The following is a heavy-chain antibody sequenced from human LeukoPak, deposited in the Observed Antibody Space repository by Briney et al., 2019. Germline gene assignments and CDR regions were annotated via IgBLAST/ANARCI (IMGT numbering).Heavy chain of an antibody. J-gene: IGHJ4*02. CDR2: INHSGGT. Sequence: SETLSLTCAVYGRSFSGYYWNWIRQPPGKGLEWIGEINHSGGTNYNPSLKSRVAISVDTSMNQFSLKLSSVTAADTAVYFCATVDTAMVTRYWGQGTLVTVSS. D-gene: IGHD5-18*01. CDR3: ATVDTAMVTRY. V-gene: IGHV4-34*01. CDR1: GRSFSGYY.